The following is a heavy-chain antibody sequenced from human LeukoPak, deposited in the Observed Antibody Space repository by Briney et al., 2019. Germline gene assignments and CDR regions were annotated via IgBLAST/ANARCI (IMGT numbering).Heavy chain of an antibody. CDR3: ALYDFWSGYLI. V-gene: IGHV4-39*07. J-gene: IGHJ4*02. Sequence: SETLSLTCTVSGGSISSSSYSWGWIRQPPGEGLEWIGSFYYSGSTYYNPSLKSRVTISVDKSKNQFSLKLSSVTAADTAVYYCALYDFWSGYLIWGQGTLVTVSS. D-gene: IGHD3-3*01. CDR1: GGSISSSSYS. CDR2: FYYSGST.